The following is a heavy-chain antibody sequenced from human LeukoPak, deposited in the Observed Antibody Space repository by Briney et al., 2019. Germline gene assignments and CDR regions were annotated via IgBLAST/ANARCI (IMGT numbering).Heavy chain of an antibody. D-gene: IGHD2-21*01. Sequence: ASVKVSCKASGYTFTSYGISWVRQAPGQGLEWTGWISAYNGNTNYAQKLQGRVTMTTDTSTSTAYMELRSLRSDDTAVYYCARGCGGEVWDAFDIWGQGTMVTVSS. CDR2: ISAYNGNT. V-gene: IGHV1-18*01. J-gene: IGHJ3*02. CDR3: ARGCGGEVWDAFDI. CDR1: GYTFTSYG.